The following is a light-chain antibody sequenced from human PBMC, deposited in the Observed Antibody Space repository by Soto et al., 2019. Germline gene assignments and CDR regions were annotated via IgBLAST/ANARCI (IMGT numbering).Light chain of an antibody. CDR2: GAS. CDR1: QPISNY. CDR3: QQTHAVPLT. V-gene: IGKV1-39*01. J-gene: IGKJ1*01. Sequence: DVQMTRSPSSLSASVGDTVTIACRATQPISNYLNWYQQKPGEVPKVLIFGASSLRSGVPSRFSGSGYGTDFTLTINNLHPDDIATYYCQQTHAVPLTFGQGT.